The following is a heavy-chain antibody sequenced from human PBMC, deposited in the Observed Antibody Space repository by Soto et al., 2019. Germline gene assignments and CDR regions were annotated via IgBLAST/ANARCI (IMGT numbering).Heavy chain of an antibody. CDR1: GDSLSSGSYY. CDR3: GRAATRLNSAIDY. D-gene: IGHD5-12*01. V-gene: IGHV4-31*11. Sequence: QVQLQESGPGLVKPSETLFLTCAVSGDSLSSGSYYWTWVRQHPGEGQEWMGDIYFSGSAYSNPSLKNRLTLSVDTSKNQFSPRLDSVTAADTAVYYCGRAATRLNSAIDYWGQGTLVTVSS. CDR2: IYFSGSA. J-gene: IGHJ4*02.